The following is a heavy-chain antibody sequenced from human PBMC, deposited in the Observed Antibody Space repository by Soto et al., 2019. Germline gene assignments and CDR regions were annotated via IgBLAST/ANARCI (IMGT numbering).Heavy chain of an antibody. CDR3: ARDGGSHGPSYFDS. V-gene: IGHV3-33*01. CDR2: IWYDGNNK. J-gene: IGHJ4*02. CDR1: GSTFSNYG. D-gene: IGHD3-16*01. Sequence: ESGGGVVQPGTSLRLSCVASGSTFSNYGMHWVRQAPGKGPQWVAVIWYDGNNKSYGESVKGRFTISRDNSKNTLYLDINSLRAEDTAVYYCARDGGSHGPSYFDSWGQGSLVIVSS.